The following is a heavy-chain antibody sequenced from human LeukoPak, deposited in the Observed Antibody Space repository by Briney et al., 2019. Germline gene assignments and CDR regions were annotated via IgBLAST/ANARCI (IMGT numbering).Heavy chain of an antibody. CDR2: IYHSGST. J-gene: IGHJ5*02. Sequence: PSETLSLTCAVSGGSISSGGYSWSWIRQPPGKGLEWIGYIYHSGSTYYNPSLKSRVTISVDTSKNQFSLKLSSVTAADTAVYYCARHVHDKEGSYYLSSSWFDPWGQGTLVTVSS. D-gene: IGHD3-10*01. V-gene: IGHV4-30-2*03. CDR1: GGSISSGGYS. CDR3: ARHVHDKEGSYYLSSSWFDP.